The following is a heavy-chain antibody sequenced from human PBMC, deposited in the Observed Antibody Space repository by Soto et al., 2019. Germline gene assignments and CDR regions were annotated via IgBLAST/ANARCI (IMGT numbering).Heavy chain of an antibody. Sequence: GSLRLSCAASGFTFSNAWMSWVRQAPGKGLEWVGRIKSKTDGGTTDYAAPVKGRFTISRDDSKNTLYLQMNSLKTEDTAVYYCTTDRADNCSGGSCRELPYYYYYMDVWGKGTTVTVS. CDR3: TTDRADNCSGGSCRELPYYYYYMDV. D-gene: IGHD2-15*01. V-gene: IGHV3-15*01. CDR2: IKSKTDGGTT. CDR1: GFTFSNAW. J-gene: IGHJ6*03.